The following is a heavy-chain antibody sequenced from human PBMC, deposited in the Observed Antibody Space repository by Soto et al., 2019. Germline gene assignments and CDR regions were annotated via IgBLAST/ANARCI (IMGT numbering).Heavy chain of an antibody. CDR1: GGSFSGHS. CDR2: INHSGRV. D-gene: IGHD3-22*01. V-gene: IGHV4-34*01. CDR3: STRAYDTNGYYRFDH. Sequence: QVQLQQWGAGLLKPSETLSLTCAVYGGSFSGHSWTWIRQSPGKGLEWIGDINHSGRVNYSTSRKSRVTISLDTSKTQFSLTLSDVTAADTAMEYCSTRAYDTNGYYRFDHCGQGTVVTVSS. J-gene: IGHJ5*01.